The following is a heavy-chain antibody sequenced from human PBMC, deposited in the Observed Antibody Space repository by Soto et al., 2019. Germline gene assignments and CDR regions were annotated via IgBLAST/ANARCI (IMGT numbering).Heavy chain of an antibody. CDR2: VYSGGST. J-gene: IGHJ4*02. CDR3: ATVVIPPIPYFDH. D-gene: IGHD2-21*01. CDR1: GFTVSSNF. V-gene: IGHV3-53*01. Sequence: LRLSCAASGFTVSSNFMSWVRQAPGRGLEWVSVVYSGGSTYYADSVKGRFTISRDNSKNTLYLQMNNLRADDTGVYYCATVVIPPIPYFDHWGQGTLVTVSS.